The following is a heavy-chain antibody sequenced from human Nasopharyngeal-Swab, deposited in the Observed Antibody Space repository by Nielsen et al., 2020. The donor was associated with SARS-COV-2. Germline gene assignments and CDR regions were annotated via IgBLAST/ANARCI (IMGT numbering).Heavy chain of an antibody. CDR3: ARDNGWYNWYFDL. CDR1: GFTFSSYG. Sequence: GESLKISCAASGFTFSSYGMHWVRQAPGKGLEWVAVISYDGSNKYYADSVKGRFTISRDNSKNTLYLQMNSLRAEDTAVYYCARDNGWYNWYFDLWGRGTLVTVSS. J-gene: IGHJ2*01. D-gene: IGHD6-19*01. V-gene: IGHV3-30*03. CDR2: ISYDGSNK.